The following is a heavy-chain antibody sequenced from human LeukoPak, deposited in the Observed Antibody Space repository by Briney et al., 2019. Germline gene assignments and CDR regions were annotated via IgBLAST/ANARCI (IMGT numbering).Heavy chain of an antibody. CDR2: MNPNSGNT. CDR3: ARGPGDFWSGYYKV. CDR1: GYTFTSYD. Sequence: ASEKVSCKASGYTFTSYDINWVRQATGQGLEWMGWMNPNSGNTGYAHKFQGRVTITRNTSISTAYMELSSLRSEDTAVYYCARGPGDFWSGYYKVWGQGTLVTVSS. J-gene: IGHJ4*02. V-gene: IGHV1-8*03. D-gene: IGHD3-3*01.